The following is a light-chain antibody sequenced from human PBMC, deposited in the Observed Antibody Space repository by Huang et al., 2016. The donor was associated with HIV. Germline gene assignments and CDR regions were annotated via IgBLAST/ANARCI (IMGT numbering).Light chain of an antibody. CDR2: GAS. Sequence: ELVMTQSPATLSVSPGERVTLSCRASQSVSSNLAWYQQKPGQAPRLLIFGASTRATGSPARFRGSGSGTEFTLTISSLQSEDFAVYYCHQYNNWPPWTFGQGTKVEI. J-gene: IGKJ1*01. CDR3: HQYNNWPPWT. V-gene: IGKV3-15*01. CDR1: QSVSSN.